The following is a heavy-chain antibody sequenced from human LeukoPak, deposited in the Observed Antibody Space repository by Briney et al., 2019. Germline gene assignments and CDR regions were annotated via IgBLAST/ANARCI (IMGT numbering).Heavy chain of an antibody. CDR2: ISYDGSNE. D-gene: IGHD6-6*01. CDR3: ARESVSSFNPTVDY. Sequence: PGGSLRLSCAASGFTFSSYVMHWVRQAPGKGLEWVAIISYDGSNEYYADSVKGRFTISRDDAKNSLYLQMNSLRAEDTAVYYCARESVSSFNPTVDYWGQGTLVTVSS. V-gene: IGHV3-30*04. CDR1: GFTFSSYV. J-gene: IGHJ4*02.